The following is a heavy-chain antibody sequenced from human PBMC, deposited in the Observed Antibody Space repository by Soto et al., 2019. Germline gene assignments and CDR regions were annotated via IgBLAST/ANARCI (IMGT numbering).Heavy chain of an antibody. J-gene: IGHJ5*02. Sequence: GGSLRLSCAASGFTFSSYAMSWVRQAPGKGLEWVSAISGSGGSTYYADSVKGRFTISRDNSKNTLYLQMNSLRAEDTAVYYCAKVEYDFWSGPSMYNWFDPWGQGTLVTV. CDR2: ISGSGGST. CDR1: GFTFSSYA. CDR3: AKVEYDFWSGPSMYNWFDP. D-gene: IGHD3-3*01. V-gene: IGHV3-23*01.